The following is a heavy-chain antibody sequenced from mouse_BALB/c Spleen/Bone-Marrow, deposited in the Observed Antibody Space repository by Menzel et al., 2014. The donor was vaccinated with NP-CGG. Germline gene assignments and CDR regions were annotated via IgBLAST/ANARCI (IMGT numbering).Heavy chain of an antibody. Sequence: EAQLVESGGGLVQPGGSMKLSCVASGFTFSNYWMNWVRQFPEKGLEWVAEIRLKSNNYATHYAESVKGRFTISRDDSKSSVYLQMNNLRAEDTGIYYCARRGRGYAMDYWGQGTSVTGSS. J-gene: IGHJ4*01. CDR1: GFTFSNYW. CDR3: ARRGRGYAMDY. CDR2: IRLKSNNYAT. V-gene: IGHV6-6*02.